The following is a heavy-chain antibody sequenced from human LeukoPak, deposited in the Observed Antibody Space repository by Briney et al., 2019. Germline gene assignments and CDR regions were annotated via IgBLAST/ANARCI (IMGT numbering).Heavy chain of an antibody. V-gene: IGHV1-8*01. D-gene: IGHD3-22*01. Sequence: ASVKISCKASGYTFTSYDINWVRQATGQGLEWMGWMNPNSGNTGYAQKFQGRVTMTRNTSISTAYMELSSLRSEGTAVYYCAREGSCYYDSSGYDWNASDIWGQGTMVTVSS. CDR1: GYTFTSYD. CDR2: MNPNSGNT. CDR3: AREGSCYYDSSGYDWNASDI. J-gene: IGHJ3*02.